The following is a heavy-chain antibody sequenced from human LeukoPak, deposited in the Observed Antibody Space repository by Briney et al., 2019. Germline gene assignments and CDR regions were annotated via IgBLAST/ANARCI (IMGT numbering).Heavy chain of an antibody. V-gene: IGHV4-34*01. J-gene: IGHJ6*03. D-gene: IGHD2-15*01. CDR2: INPSGST. Sequence: WETLSLTCAVFGGSFSDYYWSWIRQPPGKGLEWIGEINPSGSTNYNPSLKSRVTISIDTSTNQFSLRLSSVTAADTAVYYCARMRGGGIGYHSYMDVWGKGTTVIVSS. CDR3: ARMRGGGIGYHSYMDV. CDR1: GGSFSDYY.